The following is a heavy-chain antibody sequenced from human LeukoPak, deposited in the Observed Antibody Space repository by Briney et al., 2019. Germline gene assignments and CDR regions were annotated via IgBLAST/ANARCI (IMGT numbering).Heavy chain of an antibody. CDR2: IRYDGSSK. Sequence: GGSLRLSCAASGFTFSSYGMHWVRQAPGKGLEWVAFIRYDGSSKYYADSVKGRFTISRDNSKNTLYLQMNSLRAEDTAVYYCAKSVQLLGDYWGQGTLVTVSS. CDR3: AKSVQLLGDY. V-gene: IGHV3-30*02. CDR1: GFTFSSYG. D-gene: IGHD2-2*01. J-gene: IGHJ4*02.